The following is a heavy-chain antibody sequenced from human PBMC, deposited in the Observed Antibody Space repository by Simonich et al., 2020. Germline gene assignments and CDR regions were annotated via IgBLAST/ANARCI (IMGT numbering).Heavy chain of an antibody. CDR1: GGSISSSSYY. V-gene: IGHV4-39*01. J-gene: IGHJ4*02. CDR3: ARQRVLMVYAIDY. Sequence: QLQLQESGPGLVKPSETLSLTCTVSGGSISSSSYYWGWIRQPPGKGLGWIGSIYYSRTTYYIPALKSRVTISVDTSKNQFSLKLSSVTAADTAVYYCARQRVLMVYAIDYWGQGTLVTVSS. CDR2: IYYSRTT. D-gene: IGHD2-8*01.